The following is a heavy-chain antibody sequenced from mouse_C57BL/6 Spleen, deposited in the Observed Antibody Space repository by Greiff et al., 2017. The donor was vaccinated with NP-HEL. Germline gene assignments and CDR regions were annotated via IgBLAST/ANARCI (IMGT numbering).Heavy chain of an antibody. CDR1: GYTFTSYW. V-gene: IGHV1-69*01. D-gene: IGHD1-1*01. CDR2: IDPSDSYT. CDR3: ARAELRYQEDYAMDY. J-gene: IGHJ4*01. Sequence: QVQLKQPGAELVMPGASVKLSCKASGYTFTSYWMHWVKQRPGQGLEWIGEIDPSDSYTNYNQKFKGKSTLTVDKSSSTAYMQLSSLTSADSAVYYGARAELRYQEDYAMDYWGQGTSVTVSS.